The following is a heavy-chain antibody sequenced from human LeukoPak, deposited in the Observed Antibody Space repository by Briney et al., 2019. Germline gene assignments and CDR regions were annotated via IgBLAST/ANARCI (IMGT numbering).Heavy chain of an antibody. Sequence: ASVKVSCKASGYTFTSNYIHWVRQAPGQGLEWMGMIYPRDGSTSYAQKFQGRVTVTRDTSTSTVHMELSGLRSEDTAVYYCARDQGSHFEGFYYYGMDVWGQGTTVTVSS. CDR1: GYTFTSNY. CDR2: IYPRDGST. V-gene: IGHV1-46*01. D-gene: IGHD2/OR15-2a*01. CDR3: ARDQGSHFEGFYYYGMDV. J-gene: IGHJ6*02.